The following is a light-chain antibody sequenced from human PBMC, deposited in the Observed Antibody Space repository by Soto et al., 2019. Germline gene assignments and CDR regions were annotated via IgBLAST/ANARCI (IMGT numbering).Light chain of an antibody. J-gene: IGLJ1*01. V-gene: IGLV2-8*01. CDR1: SSDVGGYNY. CDR2: EVS. Sequence: QSVLTQPPSASGSPGQSVTISCTGTSSDVGGYNYVSWYQQHPGKAPKLLIYEVSKRPSGVPDRFSGSKSGNTASLTVSGLQTEDEGDYYCSSYGGSNKRYDFGTGTKVTVL. CDR3: SSYGGSNKRYD.